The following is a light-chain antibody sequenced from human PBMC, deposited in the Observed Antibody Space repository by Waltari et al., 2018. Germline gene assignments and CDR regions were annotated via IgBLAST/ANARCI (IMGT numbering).Light chain of an antibody. CDR3: QHYGGSLWT. J-gene: IGKJ1*01. CDR1: QSVDSNY. CDR2: GAS. V-gene: IGKV3-20*01. Sequence: DIVLTQSPGPLSLSPGEGATLSCRASQSVDSNYLAWYQQKPGQAPRLLIYGASSRATGIPDRFSGSGSGTGFTLTISGLEPEDFAVYYCQHYGGSLWTFGQGTKVEIK.